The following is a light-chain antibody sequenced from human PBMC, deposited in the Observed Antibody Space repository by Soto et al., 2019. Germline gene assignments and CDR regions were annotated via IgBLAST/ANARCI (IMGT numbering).Light chain of an antibody. V-gene: IGKV3-20*01. CDR1: QSVYSNS. CDR3: QQYGSSPYT. Sequence: EIVLTQSPGTLSLSPGDRATLSCRASQSVYSNSLAWYQQKSGQAPRLLIFGASNRATGIPDRFSGSGSGKEFTLSISRLEPEDFAVYYCQQYGSSPYTFGQGTKLETK. J-gene: IGKJ2*01. CDR2: GAS.